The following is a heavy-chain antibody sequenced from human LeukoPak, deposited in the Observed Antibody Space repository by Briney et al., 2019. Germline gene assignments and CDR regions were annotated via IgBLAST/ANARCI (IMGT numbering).Heavy chain of an antibody. J-gene: IGHJ5*02. Sequence: GGSLRLSCAASGFTFDDYAMHWVRHAPGKGREWVSGISWNSGSIVYADSVRGRFTISRDNAKNSLYLQMNSLRAEDTALYYCAKDPYGSGNSNCFDPWGQGTLVTVSS. D-gene: IGHD3-10*01. CDR1: GFTFDDYA. CDR3: AKDPYGSGNSNCFDP. CDR2: ISWNSGSI. V-gene: IGHV3-9*01.